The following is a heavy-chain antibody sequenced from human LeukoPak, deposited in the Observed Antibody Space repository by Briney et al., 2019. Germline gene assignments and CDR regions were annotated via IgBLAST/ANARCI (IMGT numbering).Heavy chain of an antibody. V-gene: IGHV4-30-2*03. J-gene: IGHJ4*02. D-gene: IGHD3-22*01. CDR3: ARQSPYYYDSSGYYYGVLFDY. Sequence: SETLSLTCAVSGGSISSGAYSWSWIRQPPRKGLEWIGYVYYSGGTYYNPSLKSRVTISVDTSKNQFSLKLSSVTAADTAVYYCARQSPYYYDSSGYYYGVLFDYWGQGTLVTVSS. CDR2: VYYSGGT. CDR1: GGSISSGAYS.